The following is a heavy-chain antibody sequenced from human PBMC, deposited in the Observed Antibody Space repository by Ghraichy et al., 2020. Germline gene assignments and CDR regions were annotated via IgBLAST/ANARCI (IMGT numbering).Heavy chain of an antibody. CDR2: ISSSSSYI. CDR1: GFTCSSYS. CDR3: ARDGSSGGFGDPPLGYYFGMDV. J-gene: IGHJ6*02. D-gene: IGHD3-10*01. V-gene: IGHV3-21*01. Sequence: GGSLRLSCAASGFTCSSYSMNWVRQAPGKGLEWVSSISSSSSYIYYADSVKGRFTISRDNAKNSLYLQMNSLRAEDTAVYYCARDGSSGGFGDPPLGYYFGMDVWGQGTTVTVSS.